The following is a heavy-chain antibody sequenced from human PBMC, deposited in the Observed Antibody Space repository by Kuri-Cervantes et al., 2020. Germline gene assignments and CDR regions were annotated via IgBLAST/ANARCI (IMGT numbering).Heavy chain of an antibody. D-gene: IGHD6-19*01. J-gene: IGHJ4*02. CDR3: ARGRRMAVAGTWFDY. CDR1: GYTFSMYA. V-gene: IGHV1-3*01. CDR2: INAGNGNT. Sequence: ASVKVSCKASGYTFSMYAMHWVRQAPGQRLEWMGWINAGNGNTKYSQKLQGRVTITRDTSTSTVYMELSSLRSEDTAVYYCARGRRMAVAGTWFDYWGQGTLVTVSS.